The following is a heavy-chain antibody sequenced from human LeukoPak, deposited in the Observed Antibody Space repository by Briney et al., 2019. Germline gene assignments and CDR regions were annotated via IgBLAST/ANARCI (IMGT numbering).Heavy chain of an antibody. D-gene: IGHD6-13*01. CDR3: ARDRADIAAGWFDP. J-gene: IGHJ5*02. Sequence: ASVKVSCQASGYTLTGYYMHWVRQAPGQGLEWMGWINPNSGGTNYAQKFQGRVTMTRDTSISTAYMELSRLRSDDTAVYSCARDRADIAAGWFDPWGQGTLVTVSS. V-gene: IGHV1-2*02. CDR1: GYTLTGYY. CDR2: INPNSGGT.